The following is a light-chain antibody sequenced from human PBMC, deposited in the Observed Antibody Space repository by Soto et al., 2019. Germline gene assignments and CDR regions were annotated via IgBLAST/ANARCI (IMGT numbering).Light chain of an antibody. CDR2: EVS. CDR3: SSYTSSSTHYV. CDR1: SSDIGAYIY. Sequence: QSVLTQPPSASGSPGQSVTISCTGTSSDIGAYIYVSWYQQHPGKAPKLMIYEVSNRPSGVSNRFSGSKSGNTASLTISGLQAEDEADYYCSSYTSSSTHYVFGTGTKVT. V-gene: IGLV2-14*01. J-gene: IGLJ1*01.